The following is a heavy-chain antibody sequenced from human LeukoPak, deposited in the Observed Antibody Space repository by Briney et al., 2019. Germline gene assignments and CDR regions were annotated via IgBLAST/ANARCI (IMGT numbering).Heavy chain of an antibody. CDR1: GGSISSSSYY. CDR2: IYYSGST. Sequence: SETLSLTCTVSGGSISSSSYYWGWIRQPPGKGLEWIGSIYYSGSTYYNPSLKSRVTISVDTSKNQFSLKLSSVTAANTAVYYCARYSSSSRSPYYYFDYWGQGTLVTVSS. V-gene: IGHV4-39*01. CDR3: ARYSSSSRSPYYYFDY. J-gene: IGHJ4*02. D-gene: IGHD6-6*01.